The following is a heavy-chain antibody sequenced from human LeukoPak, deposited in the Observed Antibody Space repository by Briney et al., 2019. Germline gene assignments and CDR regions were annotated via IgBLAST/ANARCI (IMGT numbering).Heavy chain of an antibody. J-gene: IGHJ3*02. D-gene: IGHD1-1*01. V-gene: IGHV1-8*01. CDR2: MNTKNGNA. CDR3: ARDDINAFDI. CDR1: VYIFTSYD. Sequence: ASVKVSCKASVYIFTSYDINWVRQATGQGREWMGGMNTKNGNAGYAQKFTGTVTMTTNTSINTVYMEPRSLRSDDTAAYYCARDDINAFDIWGQGTMVTVSS.